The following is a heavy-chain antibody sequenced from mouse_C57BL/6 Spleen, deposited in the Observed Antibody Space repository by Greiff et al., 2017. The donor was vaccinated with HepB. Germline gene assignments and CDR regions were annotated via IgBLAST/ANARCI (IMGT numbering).Heavy chain of an antibody. D-gene: IGHD1-1*01. CDR3: ARASYYGQFAY. J-gene: IGHJ3*01. CDR1: GYTFTSYW. CDR2: INPNSGST. V-gene: IGHV1-64*01. Sequence: QVQLQQPGAELVKPGASVKLSCKASGYTFTSYWMHWVKQRPGQGLEWIGMINPNSGSTNYNEKFKSKATLTVDKSSSTAYMQLSSLTSEDSAVYYCARASYYGQFAYWGQGTLVTVSA.